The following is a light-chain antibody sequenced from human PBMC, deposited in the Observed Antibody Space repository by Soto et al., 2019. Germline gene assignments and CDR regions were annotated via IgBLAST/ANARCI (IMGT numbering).Light chain of an antibody. J-gene: IGKJ4*01. CDR3: QQYGSSPLT. CDR1: LSVSTS. CDR2: AAS. V-gene: IGKV3-20*01. Sequence: EIVVTQSPATLSVSPGERATLSCRASLSVSTSLAWYKQKPGQAPRLLIYAASTRATGIPDRFSGSGSGTDFTLTISRLEPEDFAVYYCQQYGSSPLTFGGGTKVDIK.